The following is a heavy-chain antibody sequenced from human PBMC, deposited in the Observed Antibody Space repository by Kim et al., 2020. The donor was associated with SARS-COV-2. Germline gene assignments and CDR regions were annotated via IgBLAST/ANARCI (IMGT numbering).Heavy chain of an antibody. CDR3: ARHRAGFGGATTPKNYYYYGMDV. D-gene: IGHD1-26*01. CDR2: LYYSGST. V-gene: IGHV4-59*08. CDR1: GGSISSYY. J-gene: IGHJ6*02. Sequence: SETLSLTCTVSGGSISSYYWSWIRQPPGKGLEWIGYLYYSGSTNYNPSLKSRVTISVDTSKNQFSLKLSSVTAADTAVYYCARHRAGFGGATTPKNYYYYGMDVWGQGTTVTVSS.